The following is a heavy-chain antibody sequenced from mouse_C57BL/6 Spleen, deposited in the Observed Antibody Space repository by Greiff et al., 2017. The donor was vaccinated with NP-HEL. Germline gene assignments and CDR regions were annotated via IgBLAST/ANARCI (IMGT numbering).Heavy chain of an antibody. J-gene: IGHJ3*01. CDR1: GYTFTSYW. D-gene: IGHD1-1*01. CDR2: IYPSDSET. V-gene: IGHV1-61*01. Sequence: QVQLQQPGAELVRPGSSVKLSCKASGYTFTSYWMDWVKQRPGQGLEWIGNIYPSDSETHYNQKFKDKATLTVDKSSSTAYMQLSSLTSEDSAVYYCARSGYYGSGGFAYWGQGTLVTVSA. CDR3: ARSGYYGSGGFAY.